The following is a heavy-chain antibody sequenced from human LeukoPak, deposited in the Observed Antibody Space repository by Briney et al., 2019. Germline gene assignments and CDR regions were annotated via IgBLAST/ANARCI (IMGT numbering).Heavy chain of an antibody. CDR1: GYTFTSYD. CDR3: ARGPPMRLLLGLNTRYFDL. D-gene: IGHD3-22*01. J-gene: IGHJ2*01. V-gene: IGHV1-8*01. Sequence: GASVKVSCKASGYTFTSYDINWVRQATGQGLEWMGWMNPNSGNTGYAQKFQGRVTMTRNTSISTAYMELSSLRSEDTAVYYCARGPPMRLLLGLNTRYFDLWGRGTLVTVSS. CDR2: MNPNSGNT.